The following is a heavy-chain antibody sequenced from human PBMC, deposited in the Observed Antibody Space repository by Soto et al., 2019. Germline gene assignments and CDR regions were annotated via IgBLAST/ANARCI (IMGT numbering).Heavy chain of an antibody. Sequence: GGSLRLSCAASGFTFSSYSMNWVRQAPGKGLEWVSSISSSSSYIYYADSVKGRFTISRDNAKNSLYLQMNSLRAEDTAVYYCARDESLTMVRGVILNLSWYFDLWGRGTLVTVSS. D-gene: IGHD3-10*01. CDR3: ARDESLTMVRGVILNLSWYFDL. CDR2: ISSSSSYI. V-gene: IGHV3-21*01. J-gene: IGHJ2*01. CDR1: GFTFSSYS.